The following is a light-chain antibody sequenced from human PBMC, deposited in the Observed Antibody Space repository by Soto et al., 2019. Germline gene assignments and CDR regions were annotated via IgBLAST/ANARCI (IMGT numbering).Light chain of an antibody. Sequence: QSVLTQSPSASASLGASVKLTCTLSSGHSNYAIAWHQQQPEKGPRYLMKVNSDGSHRKGDGIPDRFSGSSSGAQRYLTICNLQSEDDADYNCQTWGTGIRVFGSGTKLTVL. V-gene: IGLV4-69*01. CDR3: QTWGTGIRV. J-gene: IGLJ1*01. CDR2: VNSDGSH. CDR1: SGHSNYA.